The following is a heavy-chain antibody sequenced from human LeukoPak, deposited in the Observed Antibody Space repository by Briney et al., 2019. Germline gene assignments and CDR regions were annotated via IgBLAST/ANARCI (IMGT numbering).Heavy chain of an antibody. CDR1: GGSISSYY. CDR2: IYYSGST. D-gene: IGHD1-26*01. J-gene: IGHJ4*02. Sequence: SETLSLTCTVSGGSISSYYWSWIRQPPGKGLEWIGYIYYSGSTNYNPSLKSRVTISVDTSKNQFSLKLSSVTAADTAVYYCARASGVVGATKLDHWGQGTLVTVSS. V-gene: IGHV4-59*01. CDR3: ARASGVVGATKLDH.